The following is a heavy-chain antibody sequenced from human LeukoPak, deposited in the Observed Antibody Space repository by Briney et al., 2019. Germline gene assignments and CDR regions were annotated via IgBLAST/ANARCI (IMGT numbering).Heavy chain of an antibody. CDR2: ISYDGSNK. V-gene: IGHV3-30*03. CDR3: VRDAEGFQN. Sequence: GRSLRLSCAASGFTFSSYGMHWVRQAPGKGLEWVAVISYDGSNKYYADSVKGRFTISRDNAYNSLYLHLNSLRGEDSAIYYCVRDAEGFQNWGQGTLVTVSA. CDR1: GFTFSSYG. J-gene: IGHJ1*01.